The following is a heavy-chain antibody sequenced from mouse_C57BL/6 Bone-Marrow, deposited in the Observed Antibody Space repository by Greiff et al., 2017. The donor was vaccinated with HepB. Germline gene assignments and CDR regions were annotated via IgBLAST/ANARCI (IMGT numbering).Heavy chain of an antibody. J-gene: IGHJ1*03. CDR3: ASRRYGSSNWYFDV. D-gene: IGHD1-1*01. CDR2: IYPRSGNT. CDR1: GYTFTSYG. V-gene: IGHV1-81*01. Sequence: VQLQQSGAELARPGASVKLSCKASGYTFTSYGISWVKQRTGQGLEWIGEIYPRSGNTYYNEKFKGKATLTADKSSSTAYMELRSLTSEDSAVYFCASRRYGSSNWYFDVWGTGTTVTVSS.